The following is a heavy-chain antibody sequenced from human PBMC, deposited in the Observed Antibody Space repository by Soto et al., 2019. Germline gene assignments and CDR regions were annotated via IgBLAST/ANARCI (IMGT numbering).Heavy chain of an antibody. Sequence: PSETLSLTCTVSGGSISSYYWSWIRQPPGKGLEWIGYIYHSGSTYYNPSLKSRVTISVDRSKNQFSLKLSSVTAADTAVYYCARGQKSSSHFDYWGQGTLVTVSS. V-gene: IGHV4-59*12. CDR3: ARGQKSSSHFDY. D-gene: IGHD6-6*01. J-gene: IGHJ4*02. CDR2: IYHSGST. CDR1: GGSISSYY.